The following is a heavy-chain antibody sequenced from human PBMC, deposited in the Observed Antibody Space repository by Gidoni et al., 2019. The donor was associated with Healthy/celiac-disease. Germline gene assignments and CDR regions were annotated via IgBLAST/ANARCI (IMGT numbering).Heavy chain of an antibody. CDR3: AKVPTYYYDSSGYYYPEYFQH. CDR2: MSGSGGSK. V-gene: IGHV3-23*01. J-gene: IGHJ1*01. D-gene: IGHD3-22*01. Sequence: EVQLLDAGGGLVQPGGSLRLSCAASGFTFSSYAMSWVRQAPGTGLEWVAVMSGSGGSKYYADYVKGRLTISRDNYKNTLYRQRNSLRAEDTAVYYCAKVPTYYYDSSGYYYPEYFQHWGQGTLVTVSS. CDR1: GFTFSSYA.